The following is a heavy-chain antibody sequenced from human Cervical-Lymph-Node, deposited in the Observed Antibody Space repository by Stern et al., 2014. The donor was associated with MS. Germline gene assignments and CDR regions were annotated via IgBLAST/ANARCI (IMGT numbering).Heavy chain of an antibody. CDR2: IYPDDSDT. J-gene: IGHJ1*01. CDR1: GYSFTNYW. D-gene: IGHD3-10*01. CDR3: ARMWAVQGPRGNLPGYFQH. Sequence: EVHLVESGAEVKKPGESLTISCKGSGYSFTNYWIGWVRQMPGKGLEWMGIIYPDDSDTRSSPSFQGQVTISADKSINTAYLQWSSLKASDTAMYYCARMWAVQGPRGNLPGYFQHWGQGTLVTVSS. V-gene: IGHV5-51*01.